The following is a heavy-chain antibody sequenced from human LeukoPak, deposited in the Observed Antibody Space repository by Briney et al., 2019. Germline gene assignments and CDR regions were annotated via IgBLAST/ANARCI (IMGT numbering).Heavy chain of an antibody. D-gene: IGHD2-2*01. J-gene: IGHJ5*02. Sequence: PSQTLSLTCTVSGGSISSGGHYWSWIRQHPGKGLEWIGYIYYSGSTYYNPSLKSRVTISVDTSKNQFSLKLSSVTAADTAVYYCARQIGYCSSTSCHSGVWFDPWGQGTLVTVSS. CDR2: IYYSGST. V-gene: IGHV4-31*03. CDR1: GGSISSGGHY. CDR3: ARQIGYCSSTSCHSGVWFDP.